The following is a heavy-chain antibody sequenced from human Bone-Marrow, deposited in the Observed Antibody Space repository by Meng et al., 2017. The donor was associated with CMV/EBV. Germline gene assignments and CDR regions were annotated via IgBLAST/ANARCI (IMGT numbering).Heavy chain of an antibody. V-gene: IGHV4-34*01. Sequence: FYWGWVRQPPRKGLEWIGEINKSGSTNYNPSLKSRVNISVDTSKNQFSLKLSSVTAADTAVYYCARHGMRITIFGVVIIRGSRFDYWGQGTLVTVSS. D-gene: IGHD3-3*01. J-gene: IGHJ4*02. CDR1: FY. CDR3: ARHGMRITIFGVVIIRGSRFDY. CDR2: INKSGST.